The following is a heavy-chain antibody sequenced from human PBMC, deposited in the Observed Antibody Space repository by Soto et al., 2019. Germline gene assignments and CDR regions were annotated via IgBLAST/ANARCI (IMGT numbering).Heavy chain of an antibody. Sequence: SVKVSCKASGGTFSSYAISWVRQAPGQGLEWMGGIIPIFGTANYAQKFQGRVTITADESTSTAYMELSSLRSEDTAVYYCARGLLTGAYGSGSYYRGSYYYYGMDVWGQGTTVTVSS. CDR1: GGTFSSYA. CDR3: ARGLLTGAYGSGSYYRGSYYYYGMDV. D-gene: IGHD3-10*01. V-gene: IGHV1-69*13. CDR2: IIPIFGTA. J-gene: IGHJ6*02.